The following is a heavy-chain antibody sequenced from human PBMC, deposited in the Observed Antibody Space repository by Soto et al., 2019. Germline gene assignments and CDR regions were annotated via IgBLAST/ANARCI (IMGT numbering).Heavy chain of an antibody. D-gene: IGHD4-17*01. Sequence: GGSLRLSCAASGFTFSSYEMNWVRQAPGKGLEWVSYISSSGSTIYYADSVKGRFTISRDNAKNSLYLQMNSLRAEDTAVYYCARGAAVTWYYCYGMDVWGQGSTVTVSS. CDR3: ARGAAVTWYYCYGMDV. CDR2: ISSSGSTI. CDR1: GFTFSSYE. J-gene: IGHJ6*02. V-gene: IGHV3-48*03.